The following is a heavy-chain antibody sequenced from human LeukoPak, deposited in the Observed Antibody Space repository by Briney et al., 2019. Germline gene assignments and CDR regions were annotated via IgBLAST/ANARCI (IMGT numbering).Heavy chain of an antibody. Sequence: GASVKVSCKASGYTFTGYYMHWVRQAPGQGLEWMGWINPNSGGTNYAQKFQGRVTMTRDTSISTAYMELSRLRSDDTAVYYCASEYSSGWYAKANWFDPWGQGTLVTVSS. J-gene: IGHJ5*02. V-gene: IGHV1-2*02. CDR2: INPNSGGT. CDR3: ASEYSSGWYAKANWFDP. D-gene: IGHD6-19*01. CDR1: GYTFTGYY.